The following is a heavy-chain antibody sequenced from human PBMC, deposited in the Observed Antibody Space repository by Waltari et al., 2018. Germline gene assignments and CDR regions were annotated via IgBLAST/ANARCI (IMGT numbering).Heavy chain of an antibody. V-gene: IGHV3-53*01. CDR2: IYRGGET. D-gene: IGHD6-13*01. J-gene: IGHJ4*02. Sequence: EVHLVESGGGLVHPGDSVRLSCAASGVIVSNNYMSWVRQPPRKGLEWVSVIYRGGETYYADSVKGRFTISRDNSKNTLDLQMNNVRAEDTAVYYCTSDHGLSWPLDWGQGTMVTVSS. CDR1: GVIVSNNY. CDR3: TSDHGLSWPLD.